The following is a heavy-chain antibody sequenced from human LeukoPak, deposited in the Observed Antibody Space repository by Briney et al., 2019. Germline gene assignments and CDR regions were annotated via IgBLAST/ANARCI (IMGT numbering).Heavy chain of an antibody. CDR1: GFAFNFYA. Sequence: GGSLRLSCTASGFAFNFYAMTWVRQAPGKGLQWVPTINANGVNTYYADSVKGRFTISRDNSKNTLYLQMNSLRAEDTAVYYCAKGGGIGVGLDIWGQGTMVTVSS. CDR3: AKGGGIGVGLDI. CDR2: INANGVNT. V-gene: IGHV3-23*01. J-gene: IGHJ3*02. D-gene: IGHD2-21*01.